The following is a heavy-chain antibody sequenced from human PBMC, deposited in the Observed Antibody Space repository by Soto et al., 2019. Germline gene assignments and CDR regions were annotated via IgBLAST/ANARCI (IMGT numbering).Heavy chain of an antibody. CDR3: ATRGYRYGFQDYYYYGMDV. Sequence: EVQLVETGGGLIQPGGSLRLSCAASGFTVSSNYMSWVRQAPGKGLEWVSVIYSGGSTYYADSVKGRFTISRDNSKNTLYLQMNSLRAEDTAVYYCATRGYRYGFQDYYYYGMDVWGQGTTVTVSS. CDR1: GFTVSSNY. D-gene: IGHD5-18*01. V-gene: IGHV3-53*02. CDR2: IYSGGST. J-gene: IGHJ6*02.